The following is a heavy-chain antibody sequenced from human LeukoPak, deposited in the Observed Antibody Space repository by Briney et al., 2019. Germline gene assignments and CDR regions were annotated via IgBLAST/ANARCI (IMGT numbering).Heavy chain of an antibody. Sequence: GGSLRLSCVASGFMSSSYWMNWVRQAPGKGLVWVSRINSDGSSTSYADSVKGRFTISRDNAKNTLFLQMNSLRAEDTAVYYCAGGPGAFDIWGQGTMVTVSS. CDR1: GFMSSSYW. D-gene: IGHD2-2*01. CDR3: AGGPGAFDI. J-gene: IGHJ3*02. CDR2: INSDGSST. V-gene: IGHV3-74*01.